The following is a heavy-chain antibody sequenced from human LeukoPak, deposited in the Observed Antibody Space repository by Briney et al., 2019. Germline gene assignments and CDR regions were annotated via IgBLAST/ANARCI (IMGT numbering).Heavy chain of an antibody. J-gene: IGHJ4*02. D-gene: IGHD6-19*01. CDR2: ISGDGGSK. Sequence: GGSLRLSCAASGFTFDDHVMQWVRQAPGKGLQWVSLISGDGGSKYYSDSVQGRFTISRDNSKNFLYLQVNSLRTEDTGFYYCARDMRVGPTIPVAALNDYWGQGTLVTVS. CDR3: ARDMRVGPTIPVAALNDY. CDR1: GFTFDDHV. V-gene: IGHV3-43*02.